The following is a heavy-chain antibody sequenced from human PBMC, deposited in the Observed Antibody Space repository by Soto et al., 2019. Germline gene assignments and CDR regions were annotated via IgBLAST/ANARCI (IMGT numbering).Heavy chain of an antibody. J-gene: IGHJ4*02. CDR2: ISSDGTDK. D-gene: IGHD2-15*01. Sequence: VQLVESGGGVVQPGRSLRLSCAASRFTFSAYGLHWVRQAPGKGLEWLAGISSDGTDKHYADSVKGRFTISRDNSKTTLYLQMNSLRADDTAVYYCAKDSGSGTWPTPLDYWGQGTLVTVSS. CDR1: RFTFSAYG. V-gene: IGHV3-30*18. CDR3: AKDSGSGTWPTPLDY.